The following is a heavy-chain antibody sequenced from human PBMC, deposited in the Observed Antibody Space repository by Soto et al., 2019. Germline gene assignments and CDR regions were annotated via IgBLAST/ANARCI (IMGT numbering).Heavy chain of an antibody. CDR3: AKARSLTTVTTSFDY. D-gene: IGHD4-17*01. V-gene: IGHV3-9*01. CDR2: ITWNSFNI. CDR1: GFTFDDYA. Sequence: EVQLAESGGGLVQPGRSLRLSCAASGFTFDDYAMHWVRQAPGEGLEWVSGITWNSFNIGYVDSVKGRFTISRDNAKNSLYLQMNSLRPEDTSLYYCAKARSLTTVTTSFDYWGQGTLVTVSS. J-gene: IGHJ4*02.